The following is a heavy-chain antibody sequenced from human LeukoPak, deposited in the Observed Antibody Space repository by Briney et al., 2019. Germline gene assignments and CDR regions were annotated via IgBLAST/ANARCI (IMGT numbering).Heavy chain of an antibody. Sequence: PGGSLRLSCAASGFTFSSYAMHWVRQAPGKGLEWVAVISYDGSNKYYADSVKGRFTISRDNSKSTLYLQMNSLRAEDTAVYYCARDFGGPNLGMVAFDIWGQGTMVTVSS. D-gene: IGHD7-27*01. CDR3: ARDFGGPNLGMVAFDI. J-gene: IGHJ3*02. CDR2: ISYDGSNK. V-gene: IGHV3-30-3*01. CDR1: GFTFSSYA.